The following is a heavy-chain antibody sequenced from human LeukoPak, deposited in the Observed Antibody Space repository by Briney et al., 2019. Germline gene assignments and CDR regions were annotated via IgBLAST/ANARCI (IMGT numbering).Heavy chain of an antibody. J-gene: IGHJ4*02. CDR2: IRSKALYGTR. Sequence: PGGSLRLSCSASGFNFGGYAINWVRQAPGQGLEWVGFIRSKALYGTREYAASVEGRFTISRDDSNGIAYLQMNALKIEDTAVYYCARDNANYYAPDSWGQGTLVTVSS. CDR1: GFNFGGYA. D-gene: IGHD4/OR15-4a*01. CDR3: ARDNANYYAPDS. V-gene: IGHV3-49*04.